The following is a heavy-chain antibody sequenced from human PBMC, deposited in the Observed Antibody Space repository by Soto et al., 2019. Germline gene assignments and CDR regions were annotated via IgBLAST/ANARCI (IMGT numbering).Heavy chain of an antibody. J-gene: IGHJ3*01. V-gene: IGHV1-69*04. CDR2: IIPILGIA. Sequence: SVKVSCKASGGTFSSYTISWVRQAPGQGLEWMGRIIPILGIANYAQKFQGRVTITADKSASTAYMELSSLRSEDTAVYYCARDCSGGSCYSRGDAFDVWGQGTMVTVSS. CDR3: ARDCSGGSCYSRGDAFDV. D-gene: IGHD2-15*01. CDR1: GGTFSSYT.